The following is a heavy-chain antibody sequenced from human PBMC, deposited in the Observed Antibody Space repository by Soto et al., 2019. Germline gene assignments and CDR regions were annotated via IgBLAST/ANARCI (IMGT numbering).Heavy chain of an antibody. CDR2: ISAYNGNT. CDR3: AREDSSSWYGNWFDP. CDR1: GYTFTSYG. V-gene: IGHV1-18*04. J-gene: IGHJ5*02. D-gene: IGHD6-13*01. Sequence: ASVKVSCKDSGYTFTSYGISWVRQAPGQGLEWMGWISAYNGNTNYAQKLQGRVTMTTDTSTSTAYMELRSLRSDDTVVYYCAREDSSSWYGNWFDPWGQGTLVTVSS.